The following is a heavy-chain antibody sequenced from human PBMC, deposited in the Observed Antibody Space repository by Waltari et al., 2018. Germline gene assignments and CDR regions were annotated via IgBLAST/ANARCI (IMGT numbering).Heavy chain of an antibody. CDR1: GGTFSSYA. Sequence: QVQLVQSGAEVKKPGSSVKVSCKASGGTFSSYAISWVRQAPGQGLEWMGGIIPSFGTANYAQKCQGRVTITADESTSTAYMELSSLRSEDTAVYYWASGGWGSSPPRGDYWGQGTLVTVSA. V-gene: IGHV1-69*01. D-gene: IGHD6-6*01. J-gene: IGHJ4*02. CDR2: IIPSFGTA. CDR3: ASGGWGSSPPRGDY.